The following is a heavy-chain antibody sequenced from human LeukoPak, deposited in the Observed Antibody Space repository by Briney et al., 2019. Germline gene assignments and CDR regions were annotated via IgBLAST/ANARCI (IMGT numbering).Heavy chain of an antibody. D-gene: IGHD3-10*01. J-gene: IGHJ4*02. Sequence: GGSLRLSCAASGFSVSSNYMTWVRQAPGKGLEWVSVIYSAGHTYYADSVNGRFTISRDNSKNTLYFQMNRLTDEDTAVYYCARGVGERYFDYWGQGTLVTVSS. V-gene: IGHV3-66*01. CDR2: IYSAGHT. CDR3: ARGVGERYFDY. CDR1: GFSVSSNY.